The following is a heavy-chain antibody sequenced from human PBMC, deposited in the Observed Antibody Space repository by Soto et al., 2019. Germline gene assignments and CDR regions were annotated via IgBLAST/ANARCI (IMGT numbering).Heavy chain of an antibody. V-gene: IGHV4-59*01. CDR3: ASDGGYCSGVSRARNYSYDGIDV. CDR2: IYYSGST. J-gene: IGHJ6*01. D-gene: IGHD2-15*01. Sequence: QVQLQESGPGLVKPSETLSLTCTVSGDSITSSYWSWIRQPPGKGLEWTGYIYYSGSTNYNHSPTSRPTRSVDTSTNQFSRRPSPLTAAITAVSYCASDGGYCSGVSRARNYSYDGIDVWGQRTKVTVSA. CDR1: GDSITSSY.